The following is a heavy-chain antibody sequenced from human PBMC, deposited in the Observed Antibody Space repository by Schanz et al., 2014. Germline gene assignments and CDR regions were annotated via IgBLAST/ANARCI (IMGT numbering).Heavy chain of an antibody. D-gene: IGHD6-13*01. CDR1: GYTFTSYG. CDR2: ISPYNGNT. CDR3: ARDGVDAAAGGNY. V-gene: IGHV1-18*01. Sequence: QVQLVQSGAEVKKPGASVKVSCKASGYTFTSYGISWVRQAPGQGLEWMGWISPYNGNTNYAQKLQGRVTITRDTSASTAYMELTSLRSEDTAVYYCARDGVDAAAGGNYWGQGTLVTVSS. J-gene: IGHJ4*02.